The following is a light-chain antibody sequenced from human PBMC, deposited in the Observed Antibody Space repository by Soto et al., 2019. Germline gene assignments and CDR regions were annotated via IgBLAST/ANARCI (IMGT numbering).Light chain of an antibody. CDR1: SSNIGSFY. CDR3: AAWDDRLSGHWV. V-gene: IGLV1-47*02. J-gene: IGLJ3*02. Sequence: QSVLTQPPAASGTPGQRVTISCSGSSSNIGSFYVYWYQQLPGTAPKLLIYSTNQRPSGVPDRFSGSKSGTSASLAISGLRSEDEAEYYCAAWDDRLSGHWVFGGGTQLTVL. CDR2: STN.